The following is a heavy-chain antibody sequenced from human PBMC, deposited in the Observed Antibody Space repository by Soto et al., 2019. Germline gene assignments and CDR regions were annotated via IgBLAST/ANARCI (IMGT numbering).Heavy chain of an antibody. CDR3: ARDHKEDIDI. V-gene: IGHV4-59*01. Sequence: SKTLSLTCSVSGGSISTYFLHWIRQAPGKGLEWIGYMYFNESTNYNPSLKGRVTVSLDTSKSLFSLKLNSVTAADTAIYYCARDHKEDIDILGLGAVLTVS. CDR2: MYFNEST. CDR1: GGSISTYF. J-gene: IGHJ3*02.